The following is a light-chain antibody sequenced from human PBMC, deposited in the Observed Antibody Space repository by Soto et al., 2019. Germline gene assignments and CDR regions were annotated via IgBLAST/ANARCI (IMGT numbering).Light chain of an antibody. J-gene: IGKJ4*01. CDR2: DAS. CDR1: QSVSSY. V-gene: IGKV3-11*01. CDR3: QQRSNWPPG. Sequence: EIVLTQSPATLSLSPGERATLSCRASQSVSSYLAWYQQKPGQAPRLLIYDASNRATGIPARFIGSGSGTDFTLTISSLEPEDFAVYYCQQRSNWPPGFGGGTKVEIK.